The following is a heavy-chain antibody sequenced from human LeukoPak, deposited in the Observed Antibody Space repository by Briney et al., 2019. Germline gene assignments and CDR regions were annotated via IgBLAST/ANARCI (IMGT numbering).Heavy chain of an antibody. J-gene: IGHJ4*02. V-gene: IGHV3-7*03. Sequence: GGSLRLSCAASGFTFSNYWMTWIRQAPGRGLEWVANINQDGNDKYYVDSVKGRFTISRDNTKSSVFLQMNSLRAEDTAVYYCAVTRTRGDHWGQGTLVTVSS. CDR1: GFTFSNYW. CDR3: AVTRTRGDH. D-gene: IGHD3-10*01. CDR2: INQDGNDK.